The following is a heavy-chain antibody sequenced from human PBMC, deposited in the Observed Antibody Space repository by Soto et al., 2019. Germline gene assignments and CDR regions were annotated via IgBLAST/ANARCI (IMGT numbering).Heavy chain of an antibody. CDR3: AACKGRLYYMDV. CDR1: GFTFSSYA. CDR2: ISGSGGST. Sequence: EVQLLESGGGLVQPGGSLRLSCAASGFTFSSYAMSWVRQAPGKGLEWVSAISGSGGSTYYADSVKGRFTISRDNSKNTLYLQMNSLRAEDTAVYYCAACKGRLYYMDVWGKGTTVTVSS. J-gene: IGHJ6*03. D-gene: IGHD2-15*01. V-gene: IGHV3-23*01.